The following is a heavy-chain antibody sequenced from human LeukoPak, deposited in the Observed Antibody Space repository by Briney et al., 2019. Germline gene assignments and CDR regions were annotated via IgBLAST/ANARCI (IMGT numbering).Heavy chain of an antibody. Sequence: ASVKVSCKASGYTFTSYDINWARQATGQGLEWMGWMNPNSGNTGYAQKFQGRVTITRNTSISTAYMELSSLRSEDTAVYYCARGPTYYDFWSGKMGFDPWGQGTLVTVSS. CDR1: GYTFTSYD. J-gene: IGHJ5*02. CDR2: MNPNSGNT. V-gene: IGHV1-8*03. CDR3: ARGPTYYDFWSGKMGFDP. D-gene: IGHD3-3*01.